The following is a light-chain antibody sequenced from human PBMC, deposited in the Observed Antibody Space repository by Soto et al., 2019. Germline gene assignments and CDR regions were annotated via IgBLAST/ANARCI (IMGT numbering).Light chain of an antibody. Sequence: IQLTQSPSSLSASVGDRVTITCRASQGISSYLTWYQQKPGKAPNLLIYAASTLHSGVPSKFSGSGSGTDFTLTISSLQPEDFATYYCQQLNSYPLTFGGGTKVEIK. CDR2: AAS. CDR3: QQLNSYPLT. CDR1: QGISSY. J-gene: IGKJ4*01. V-gene: IGKV1-9*01.